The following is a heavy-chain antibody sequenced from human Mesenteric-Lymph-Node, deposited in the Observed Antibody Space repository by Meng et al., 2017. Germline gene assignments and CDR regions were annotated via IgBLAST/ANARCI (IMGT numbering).Heavy chain of an antibody. CDR1: GFTFSSYA. J-gene: IGHJ4*02. V-gene: IGHV3-23*01. CDR3: ATRPVDRGV. CDR2: ISASGSGT. D-gene: IGHD5-12*01. Sequence: GESLKISCAASGFTFSSYAMSWVRQAPGKALEWVSSISASGSGTYYADSVQGRFTVSRDNSKNTVYLQLNNLRAEDTAVYYCATRPVDRGVWGQGTLVTVSS.